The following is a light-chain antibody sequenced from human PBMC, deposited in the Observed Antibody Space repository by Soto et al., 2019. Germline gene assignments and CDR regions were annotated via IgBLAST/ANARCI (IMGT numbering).Light chain of an antibody. J-gene: IGKJ4*01. CDR3: QQYAKSLT. CDR1: QSIGSSY. CDR2: GVS. V-gene: IGKV3-20*01. Sequence: EVVLTQSPGTLSLSPGERATLSCRASQSIGSSYLAWYQQKPGQAPRLLIYGVSIRASGIPDRFSGSGSGTDFTLTINRLEPADFAVYHCQQYAKSLTFGGGTKVEMK.